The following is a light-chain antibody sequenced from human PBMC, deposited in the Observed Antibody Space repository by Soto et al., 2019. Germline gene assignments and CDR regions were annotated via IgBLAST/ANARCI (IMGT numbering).Light chain of an antibody. J-gene: IGKJ4*01. CDR2: AAS. CDR1: QSVGGF. V-gene: IGKV1-39*01. Sequence: DNQMTQSPSTLSASVGDRFTITCRASQSVGGFLNWYQQKLGKAPKLLIYAASSLQSGVPSRFSGSGSGTDFTLTISSLQPEDFATYYCQQSYSTPLTFGGGTKV. CDR3: QQSYSTPLT.